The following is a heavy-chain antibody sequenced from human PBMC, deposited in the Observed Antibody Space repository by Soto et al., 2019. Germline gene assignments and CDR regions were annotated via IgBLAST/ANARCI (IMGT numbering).Heavy chain of an antibody. CDR2: IHYNGNT. J-gene: IGHJ4*02. D-gene: IGHD5-12*01. V-gene: IGHV4-59*01. Sequence: PSDTLTRTFTGSGNSFRAYSWSWIRQPPVKGLEWIGNIHYNGNTKYNPSLKSRVTMSVDTSKNQFSLKLISVTAADTAKYFCAREGNLGRWLQPIDFWGQGTLVTVS. CDR1: GNSFRAYS. CDR3: AREGNLGRWLQPIDF.